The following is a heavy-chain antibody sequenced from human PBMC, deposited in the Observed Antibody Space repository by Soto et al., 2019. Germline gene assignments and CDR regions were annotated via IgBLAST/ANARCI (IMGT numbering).Heavy chain of an antibody. Sequence: GGTLSLSCGASGFSLIDHALSWVRQAAGEGLEWVSGISGSEDRTNYADFVRGRFIISKDRAKNTLYLDMSGLRVDDTAGYFCGRTYTGGWGQGTLVTVSS. CDR2: ISGSEDRT. CDR3: GRTYTGG. CDR1: GFSLIDHA. D-gene: IGHD3-10*01. J-gene: IGHJ4*02. V-gene: IGHV3-23*01.